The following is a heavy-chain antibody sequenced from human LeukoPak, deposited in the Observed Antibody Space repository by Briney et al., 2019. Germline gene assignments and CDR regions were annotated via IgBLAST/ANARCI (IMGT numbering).Heavy chain of an antibody. CDR2: INPNSGDT. J-gene: IGHJ4*02. CDR1: GDTFTAYY. V-gene: IGHV1-2*02. CDR3: ARDNIEDVNWTPLGC. D-gene: IGHD3/OR15-3a*01. Sequence: ASVKVSCKAFGDTFTAYYVHWVRQAPGQGLEWMGWINPNSGDTSSAQKFQGRVTMTRDTSISTVYMELSRLRSEDTAVYYCARDNIEDVNWTPLGCWGKGTLVTVSS.